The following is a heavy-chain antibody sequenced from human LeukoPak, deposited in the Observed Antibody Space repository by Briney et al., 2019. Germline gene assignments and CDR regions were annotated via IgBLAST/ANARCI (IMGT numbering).Heavy chain of an antibody. CDR2: IYYSGST. D-gene: IGHD2-15*01. Sequence: KPSETLSLTCTVSGGSISSSSYYWGWIRQPPGKGLEWIGSIYYSGSTYYNPSLKSRVTISVDTSKNQFSLKLSSVTAAHTAVYYCARLCSGGSCYEEDYFDYWGQGTLVTVSS. V-gene: IGHV4-39*01. J-gene: IGHJ4*02. CDR3: ARLCSGGSCYEEDYFDY. CDR1: GGSISSSSYY.